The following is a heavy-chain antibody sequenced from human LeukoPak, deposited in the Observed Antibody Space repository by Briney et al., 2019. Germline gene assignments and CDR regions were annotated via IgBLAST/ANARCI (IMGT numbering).Heavy chain of an antibody. CDR1: GYTFTSYY. V-gene: IGHV1-46*01. D-gene: IGHD2-15*01. CDR2: INPSGGST. CDR3: ARALCSCSGGSCYSSWFDP. Sequence: ASVKVSCKASGYTFTSYYMHWVRQAPGQGLEWMGIINPSGGSTSYAQKFQARVTMTRDTSTSTIYMELSSLRPEDTAVYYCARALCSCSGGSCYSSWFDPWGQGTLVTVSS. J-gene: IGHJ5*02.